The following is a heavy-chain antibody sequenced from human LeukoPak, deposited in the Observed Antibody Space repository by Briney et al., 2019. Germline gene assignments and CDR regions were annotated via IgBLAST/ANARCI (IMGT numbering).Heavy chain of an antibody. CDR1: GGSISSSNW. Sequence: SETLSLTCAVSGGSISSSNWWSWVRQPPGKGLEWIGEIYHSGSTYYNPSLKSRVTISVDTSKNQFSLKLSSVTAADTAVYYCARFSIYYYGSGSYYRGYFDYWGQGTLVTVSS. CDR2: IYHSGST. V-gene: IGHV4-4*02. D-gene: IGHD3-10*01. CDR3: ARFSIYYYGSGSYYRGYFDY. J-gene: IGHJ4*02.